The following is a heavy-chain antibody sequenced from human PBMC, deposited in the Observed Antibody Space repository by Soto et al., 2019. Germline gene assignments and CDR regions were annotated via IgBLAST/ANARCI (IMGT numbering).Heavy chain of an antibody. CDR3: AKQGQQLVLDYYYMDV. CDR2: ISYDGSNK. J-gene: IGHJ6*03. V-gene: IGHV3-30*18. CDR1: GFTFSSYG. D-gene: IGHD6-13*01. Sequence: GGSLRLSCAASGFTFSSYGMHWVRQAPGKGLEWVAVISYDGSNKYYADSVKGRFTISRDNSKNTLYLQMNSLRAEDTAVYYCAKQGQQLVLDYYYMDVWGKGTTVTVSS.